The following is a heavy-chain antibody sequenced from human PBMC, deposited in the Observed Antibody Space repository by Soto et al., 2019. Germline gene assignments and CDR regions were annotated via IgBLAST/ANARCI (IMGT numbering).Heavy chain of an antibody. CDR2: ITANGVGT. CDR3: AKQRDGYKGGFDY. Sequence: PGGSLRLSCAASGFTFSARSMSWVRQAPGKGLEWVSAITANGVGTYYADSVRGRFTVSRDNSKNTLILQLNSLRGEDTAVYYCAKQRDGYKGGFDYWGQGALVTVSS. D-gene: IGHD5-12*01. CDR1: GFTFSARS. V-gene: IGHV3-23*01. J-gene: IGHJ4*02.